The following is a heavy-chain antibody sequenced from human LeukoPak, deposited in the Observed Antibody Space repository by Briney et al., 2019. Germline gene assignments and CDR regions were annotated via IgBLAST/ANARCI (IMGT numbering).Heavy chain of an antibody. CDR3: ARDMFLGDAFDI. CDR2: INWNGGST. V-gene: IGHV3-20*04. CDR1: GFLFEDHA. D-gene: IGHD2/OR15-2a*01. Sequence: GGSLRLSCATSGFLFEDHAINWVRQAPGKGLEWVSNINWNGGSTGYADSVKGRFTISRDNAKNSLYLQMNGLRDDDTALYFCARDMFLGDAFDIWGQGAMVIVSS. J-gene: IGHJ3*02.